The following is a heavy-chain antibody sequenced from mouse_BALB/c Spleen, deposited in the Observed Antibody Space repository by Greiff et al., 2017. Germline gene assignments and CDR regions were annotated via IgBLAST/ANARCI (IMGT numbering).Heavy chain of an antibody. Sequence: QVHVKQSGAELARPGASVKMSCKASGYTFTSYTMHWVKQRPGQGLEWIGYINPSSGYTNYNQKFKDKATLTADKSSSTAYMQLSSLTSEDSAVYYCARSERSWFAYWGQGTLVTVSA. CDR3: ARSERSWFAY. CDR1: GYTFTSYT. V-gene: IGHV1-4*01. J-gene: IGHJ3*01. CDR2: INPSSGYT.